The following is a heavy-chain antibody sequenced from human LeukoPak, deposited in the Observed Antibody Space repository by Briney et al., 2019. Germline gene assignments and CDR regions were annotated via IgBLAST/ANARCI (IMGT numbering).Heavy chain of an antibody. D-gene: IGHD3-10*01. CDR2: ISTSSSYT. V-gene: IGHV3-11*05. CDR3: ARDRYYASGSYNWFDP. Sequence: GGSLRLSCAASGFTFSDYSMSWIRQAPGKGLEWVSYISTSSSYTNYADSVKGRFTVSRDNAKNSLYLQMNSLRAEDTAVYYCARDRYYASGSYNWFDPWGQGTLVTVSS. J-gene: IGHJ5*02. CDR1: GFTFSDYS.